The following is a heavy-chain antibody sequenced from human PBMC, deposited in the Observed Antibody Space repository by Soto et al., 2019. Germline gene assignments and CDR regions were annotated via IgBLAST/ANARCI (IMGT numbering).Heavy chain of an antibody. CDR3: AKTQNFNGYYTAFDS. D-gene: IGHD3-3*01. Sequence: GGSLRLSCIASGGCFAGYALAWVRQAPGKGLEWVAAGSGGGGSTYYADSVTGRFSISRDTSENMASLQMYSLAAGDTAVYYCAKTQNFNGYYTAFDSWGQGTRVTVS. J-gene: IGHJ4*02. V-gene: IGHV3-23*01. CDR2: GSGGGGST. CDR1: GGCFAGYA.